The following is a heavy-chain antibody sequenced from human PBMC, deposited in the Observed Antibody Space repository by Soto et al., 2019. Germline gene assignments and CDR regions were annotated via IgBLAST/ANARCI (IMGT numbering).Heavy chain of an antibody. D-gene: IGHD2-21*01. CDR3: ASRVQYCGTSTCRLAP. CDR2: IYPGDSDT. Sequence: GESLKISCKASGYSFSDYWIGWVRQMPGRGLEWMGIIYPGDSDTRYSASFQGQVTISADKSISTTFLQWSSLKASDTAMYYCASRVQYCGTSTCRLAPSARGTPVPVSS. CDR1: GYSFSDYW. J-gene: IGHJ5*02. V-gene: IGHV5-51*01.